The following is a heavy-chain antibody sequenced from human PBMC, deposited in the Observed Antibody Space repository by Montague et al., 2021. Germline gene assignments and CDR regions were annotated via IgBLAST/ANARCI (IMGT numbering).Heavy chain of an antibody. CDR1: GDGVPSNDAT. V-gene: IGHV6-1*01. Sequence: CAISGDGVPSNDATWNWIRQSPSRGLEWLGRTYYRSKWYNEYAISVKSRITVNPDTSKNQFSLLLNSVTPEDTAVYYCARGWQKRFDPWGQGTLVTVSS. J-gene: IGHJ5*02. D-gene: IGHD5-24*01. CDR3: ARGWQKRFDP. CDR2: TYYRSKWYN.